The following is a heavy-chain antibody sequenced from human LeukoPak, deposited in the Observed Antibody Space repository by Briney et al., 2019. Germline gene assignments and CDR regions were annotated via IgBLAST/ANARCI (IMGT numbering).Heavy chain of an antibody. D-gene: IGHD4/OR15-4a*01. Sequence: SETLSLTCTVSGQSISSYYWSWIRQPPGKGLEWVGYINYSGSTSYNPSLKSRVTISEDTSKNQFSLKLSSVTASDTAVYYCARSRVYGGSFDYWSQGTLATVSS. CDR2: INYSGST. V-gene: IGHV4-59*08. CDR1: GQSISSYY. CDR3: ARSRVYGGSFDY. J-gene: IGHJ4*02.